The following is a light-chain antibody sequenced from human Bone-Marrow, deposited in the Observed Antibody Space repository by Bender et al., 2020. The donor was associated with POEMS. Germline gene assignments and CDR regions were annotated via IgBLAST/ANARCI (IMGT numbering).Light chain of an antibody. V-gene: IGLV1-44*01. J-gene: IGLJ3*02. Sequence: QSVLTQPPSASGTPGQRVIISCSGSSSNIVTNPVNWYQHLPGTAPKVLIYNTNQRPSGVPDRFSGSKSGTSASLAISARHSEDEGDYYCATLHDSLNGWVFGGGTKLAVL. CDR1: SSNIVTNP. CDR3: ATLHDSLNGWV. CDR2: NTN.